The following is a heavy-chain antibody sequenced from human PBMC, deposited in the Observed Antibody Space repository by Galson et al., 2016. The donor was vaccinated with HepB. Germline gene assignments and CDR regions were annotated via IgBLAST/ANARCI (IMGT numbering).Heavy chain of an antibody. CDR2: ISGSGGNT. J-gene: IGHJ3*02. Sequence: LRLSCAASGFTFRDYAMTWVRQAPGKGLEWVSLISGSGGNTYYADSVKSRFAISRDNSKDTLVLQMSSLIAEDTAMYYCARARGFYDAFNIWGQGTMVSVSA. V-gene: IGHV3-23*01. D-gene: IGHD3-3*01. CDR3: ARARGFYDAFNI. CDR1: GFTFRDYA.